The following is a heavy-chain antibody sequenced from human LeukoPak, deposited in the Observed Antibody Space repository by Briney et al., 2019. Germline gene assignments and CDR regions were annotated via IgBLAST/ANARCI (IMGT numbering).Heavy chain of an antibody. J-gene: IGHJ6*04. CDR1: VYTFTSYS. CDR3: AREYYYGSGSPYYYYYGMDV. CDR2: INAGSGNT. D-gene: IGHD3-10*01. Sequence: GASVKVSCKASVYTFTSYSKHWVRQAPRQRLEWMGWINAGSGNTKYSQKFQGRVTITRDTSASTAYMELSSLRSEDTAVYYCAREYYYGSGSPYYYYYGMDVWGKGTTVTVSS. V-gene: IGHV1-3*01.